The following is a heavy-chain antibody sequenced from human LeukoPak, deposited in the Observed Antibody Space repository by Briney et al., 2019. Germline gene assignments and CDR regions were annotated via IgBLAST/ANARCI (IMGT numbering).Heavy chain of an antibody. CDR1: GFTFSSYS. D-gene: IGHD5-12*01. CDR3: ARDHSGYDYVPDY. Sequence: GGSLRLSCAASGFTFSSYSMNWVRQAPGKGLEWVSSISSSSSYIYYADSVKGRFTISRDNAKNSLYLQMNSLRAEDTAVYYCARDHSGYDYVPDYWGQGTLVTVSS. V-gene: IGHV3-21*01. J-gene: IGHJ4*02. CDR2: ISSSSSYI.